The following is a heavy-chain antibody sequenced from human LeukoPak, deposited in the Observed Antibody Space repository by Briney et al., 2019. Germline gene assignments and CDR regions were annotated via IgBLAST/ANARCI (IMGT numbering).Heavy chain of an antibody. CDR1: GGSINSYF. CDR2: IYSSGST. Sequence: SETLSLTCTVSGGSINSYFWSWIWQPPGKALEWIGYIYSSGSTSYNPSLKSRVTISVDTSKNQFSLNLSSVTAADTAVYYCARDAYFYLGYFDLWGRGTLVTVSS. D-gene: IGHD3-10*01. J-gene: IGHJ2*01. CDR3: ARDAYFYLGYFDL. V-gene: IGHV4-59*01.